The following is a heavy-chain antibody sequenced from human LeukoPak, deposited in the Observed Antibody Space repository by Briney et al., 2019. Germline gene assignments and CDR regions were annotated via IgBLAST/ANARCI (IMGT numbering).Heavy chain of an antibody. D-gene: IGHD4-17*01. CDR3: LPTTTVTTH. V-gene: IGHV3-66*01. CDR1: GFTFSSYA. J-gene: IGHJ4*02. Sequence: GGSLRLSCAASGFTFSSYAMSWVRQAPGKGLEWVSVIYSGGSTYYADSVKGRFTISRDNSKNTLYLQMNSLRAEDTAVYYCLPTTTVTTHGGQGTLVTVSS. CDR2: IYSGGST.